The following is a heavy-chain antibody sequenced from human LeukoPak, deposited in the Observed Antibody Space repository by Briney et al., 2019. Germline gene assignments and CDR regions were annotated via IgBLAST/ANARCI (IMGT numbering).Heavy chain of an antibody. V-gene: IGHV4-39*07. Sequence: SETLSLTCTVSGGSISSSSYYWGWIRQPPGKGLEWIGSIYYSGSTYYNPSLKSRVTISVDTSKNQFSLKLSSVTAPDTAVYYCARITSSSWINYWGQGTLVTVSS. D-gene: IGHD6-13*01. CDR3: ARITSSSWINY. J-gene: IGHJ4*02. CDR1: GGSISSSSYY. CDR2: IYYSGST.